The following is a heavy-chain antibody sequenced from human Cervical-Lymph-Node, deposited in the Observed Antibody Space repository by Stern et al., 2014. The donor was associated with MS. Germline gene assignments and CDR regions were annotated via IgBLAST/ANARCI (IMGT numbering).Heavy chain of an antibody. CDR2: INPDGGGT. Sequence: QVQLVESGAEVLQPAASVTLSCATSGYLLTTYYIHWVRQAPRPGLEWVGLINPDGGGTAYAKRFQGRVTVTRDTSTSTVYMTLSSVKSDDTGVFYCTIPNPAFEYWGQGTPVAVSS. J-gene: IGHJ4*02. CDR1: GYLLTTYY. D-gene: IGHD2-21*01. V-gene: IGHV1-46*01. CDR3: TIPNPAFEY.